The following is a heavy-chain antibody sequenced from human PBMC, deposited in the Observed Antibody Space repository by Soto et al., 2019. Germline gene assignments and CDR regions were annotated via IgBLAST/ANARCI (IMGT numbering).Heavy chain of an antibody. Sequence: QEKLVESGGGVVQPGRSLRLSCAASGFTFSAYGMHWVRQAPGKGLEWVTVISYDGSSKYYADSVKGRFIVSRDNSKNTLYLQMNSLRPADTAVYYSAKVTFSGDYYYSYGMDVWGLGTTVTVSS. D-gene: IGHD1-26*01. J-gene: IGHJ6*02. V-gene: IGHV3-30*18. CDR1: GFTFSAYG. CDR2: ISYDGSSK. CDR3: AKVTFSGDYYYSYGMDV.